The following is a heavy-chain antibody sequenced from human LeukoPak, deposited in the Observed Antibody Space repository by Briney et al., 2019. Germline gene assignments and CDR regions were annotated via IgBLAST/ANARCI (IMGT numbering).Heavy chain of an antibody. Sequence: GGSLRLSSAASGFTFSDYYMSWIRQAPGKGLEWLSYIISTGGTIYYADSVKGRFTISRDNAKNSLYLQMNSLRAEDTAVYYCAGYSSGWFGAFHIWGQGTMVTVSS. CDR3: AGYSSGWFGAFHI. D-gene: IGHD6-19*01. V-gene: IGHV3-11*04. CDR1: GFTFSDYY. J-gene: IGHJ3*02. CDR2: IISTGGTI.